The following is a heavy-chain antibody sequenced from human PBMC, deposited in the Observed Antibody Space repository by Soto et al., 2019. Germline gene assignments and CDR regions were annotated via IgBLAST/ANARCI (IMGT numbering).Heavy chain of an antibody. CDR2: IIPIFGTA. D-gene: IGHD6-13*01. V-gene: IGHV1-69*01. CDR1: GGTFSSYA. Sequence: QVQLVQSGAEVKKPGSSVKVSCKASGGTFSSYAISWVRQAPGQGLEWMGGIIPIFGTANYAQKFQGRVTITADESTSTAYMELSSLRSEDTAVYYCARHELRIAAAGTHFDYWGQGTLVTVSS. J-gene: IGHJ4*02. CDR3: ARHELRIAAAGTHFDY.